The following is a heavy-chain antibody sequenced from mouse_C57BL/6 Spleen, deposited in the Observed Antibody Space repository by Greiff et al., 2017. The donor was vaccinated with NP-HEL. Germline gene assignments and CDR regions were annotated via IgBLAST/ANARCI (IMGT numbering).Heavy chain of an antibody. CDR1: GFTFSSYT. V-gene: IGHV5-9*01. J-gene: IGHJ1*03. D-gene: IGHD2-1*01. CDR2: ISGGGGNT. CDR3: ARQYGNFYWYFDV. Sequence: EVKVVESGGGLVKPGGSLKLSCAASGFTFSSYTMSWVRQTPEKRLEWVATISGGGGNTYYPDNAKNTLYLQMSSLRSEDTALYYCARQYGNFYWYFDVWGTGTTVTVSS.